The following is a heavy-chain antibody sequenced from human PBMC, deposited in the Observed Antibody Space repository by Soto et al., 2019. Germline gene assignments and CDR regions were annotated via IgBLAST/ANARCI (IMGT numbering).Heavy chain of an antibody. CDR2: ISGSGGST. V-gene: IGHV3-23*01. D-gene: IGHD2-15*01. J-gene: IGHJ4*02. Sequence: GGSLRLSCAASGFTFSSYAMSWVRQAPGKGLEWVSAISGSGGSTYYADSVKGRFTISRDNSKNTLYLQMNSLRAEDTAVYYCAKDGDCSGGSCYFAHPFDYWGQGTLVTVSS. CDR1: GFTFSSYA. CDR3: AKDGDCSGGSCYFAHPFDY.